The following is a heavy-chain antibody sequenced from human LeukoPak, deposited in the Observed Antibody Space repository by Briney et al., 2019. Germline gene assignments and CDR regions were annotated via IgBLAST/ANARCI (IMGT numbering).Heavy chain of an antibody. J-gene: IGHJ4*02. CDR1: GFTFSSYG. Sequence: GGSLTLSCAASGFTFSSYGMHWVRQAPGKGLEYVAAIRSNGGSTYYVNSVKGRLTISRDNSKNTLYLQMGSLRAEDMAVYFCERKRAYEILTGLFDYWGQGTLVTVSS. CDR3: ERKRAYEILTGLFDY. D-gene: IGHD3-9*01. V-gene: IGHV3-64*01. CDR2: IRSNGGST.